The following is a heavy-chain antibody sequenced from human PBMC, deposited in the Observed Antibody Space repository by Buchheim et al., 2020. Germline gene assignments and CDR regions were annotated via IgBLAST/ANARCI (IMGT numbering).Heavy chain of an antibody. CDR1: GGSFSGYY. Sequence: QVQLQQWGAGLLKPSETLSLTCAVYGGSFSGYYWSWIRQPPGKGLEWIGEINHSGSTNYNPSLKSRVTISVDTSKNQFSLKLSSVTAADTAVYYCARGEDYGVAASDNWFDPWGQGTL. CDR3: ARGEDYGVAASDNWFDP. J-gene: IGHJ5*02. V-gene: IGHV4-34*01. CDR2: INHSGST. D-gene: IGHD4/OR15-4a*01.